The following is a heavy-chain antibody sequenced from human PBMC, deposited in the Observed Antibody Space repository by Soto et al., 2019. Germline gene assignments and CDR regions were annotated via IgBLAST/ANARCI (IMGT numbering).Heavy chain of an antibody. CDR3: AREELPPGTSFNSWFDP. CDR1: GFTFSNYK. V-gene: IGHV3-21*01. D-gene: IGHD1-1*01. CDR2: ISGSSTYI. J-gene: IGHJ5*02. Sequence: GGSLRLSCVGSGFTFSNYKMNWVRQAPGQGLEWVSSISGSSTYIYYADSVRGRFTISRDNAKNSVHLQMNSLRVEDTAVYFCAREELPPGTSFNSWFDPWGQGTLVTVPQ.